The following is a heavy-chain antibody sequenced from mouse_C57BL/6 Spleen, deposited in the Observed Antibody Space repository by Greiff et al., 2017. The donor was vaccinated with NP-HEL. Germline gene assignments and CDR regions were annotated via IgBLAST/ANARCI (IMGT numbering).Heavy chain of an antibody. J-gene: IGHJ2*01. CDR2: IDPSDSYT. V-gene: IGHV1-59*01. CDR1: GYTFTSYW. Sequence: QVQLQQPGAELVRPGTSVKLSCKASGYTFTSYWMHWVKQRPGQGLEWIGVIDPSDSYTNYNQKFKGKATLTVDTSSSTAYMQLSSLASEDSAVYYCARRRGLSGGFDYWGQGTTLTVSS. CDR3: ARRRGLSGGFDY.